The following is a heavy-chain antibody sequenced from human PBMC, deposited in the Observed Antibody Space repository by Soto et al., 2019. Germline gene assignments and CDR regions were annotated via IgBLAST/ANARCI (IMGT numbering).Heavy chain of an antibody. D-gene: IGHD1-26*01. V-gene: IGHV4-59*08. CDR3: ARVFRSGSVSSYGMDV. J-gene: IGHJ6*02. CDR1: GDSISTDY. CDR2: IYSSGTT. Sequence: SETLSLTCTVSGDSISTDYWCWIRQPPGKGLEWIGYIYSSGTTNYNPSLKSRVTISVDTSKNQFSLKLSSVTAADTAVYYCARVFRSGSVSSYGMDVWGQGTTVT.